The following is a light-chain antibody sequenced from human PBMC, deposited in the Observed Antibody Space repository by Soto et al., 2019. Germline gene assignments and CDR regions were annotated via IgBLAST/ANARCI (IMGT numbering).Light chain of an antibody. CDR3: QQYGNLWT. J-gene: IGKJ2*02. V-gene: IGKV3-20*01. CDR1: QSVYSSY. Sequence: EIVLTQSPGTLSLSPGERATLSCRASQSVYSSYLAWYQQKPGQAPRLLIYDASSRATGIPDRFSGSGSGTDFTLNISRLEPEDFAVYYCQQYGNLWTFGQRTKLEI. CDR2: DAS.